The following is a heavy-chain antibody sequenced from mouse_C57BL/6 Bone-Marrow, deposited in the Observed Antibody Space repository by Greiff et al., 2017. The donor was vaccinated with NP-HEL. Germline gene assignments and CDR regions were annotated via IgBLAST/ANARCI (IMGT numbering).Heavy chain of an antibody. V-gene: IGHV1-55*01. D-gene: IGHD2-12*01. CDR1: GYTFTSYW. Sequence: QVQLQQSGAELVKPGASVKMSCKASGYTFTSYWITWVKQRPGQGLEWIGDIYPGSGSTNYNEKFKSKATLTVDTSSSTAYMQLSSLTSEDAAVYYCERTDSFYAMDYWGQGTSVTVSA. J-gene: IGHJ4*01. CDR2: IYPGSGST. CDR3: ERTDSFYAMDY.